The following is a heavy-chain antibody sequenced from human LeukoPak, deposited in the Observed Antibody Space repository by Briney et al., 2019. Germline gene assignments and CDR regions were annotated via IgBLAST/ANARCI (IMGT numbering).Heavy chain of an antibody. J-gene: IGHJ5*02. CDR1: GGSISSGSYY. CDR3: AREVPLLWFGEPRHNWFDP. CDR2: IYTSGST. D-gene: IGHD3-10*01. V-gene: IGHV4-61*02. Sequence: SQTLSLTCTVSGGSISSGSYYWSWIRQPAGKGLEWIGRIYTSGSTNYNPSLKSRVTISVDTSKNQFSLKLSSVTAADTAVYYCAREVPLLWFGEPRHNWFDPWGQGTLVTVSS.